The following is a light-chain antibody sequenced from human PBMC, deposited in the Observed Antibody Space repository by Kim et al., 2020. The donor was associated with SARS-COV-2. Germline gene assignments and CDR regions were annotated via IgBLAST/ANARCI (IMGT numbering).Light chain of an antibody. V-gene: IGKV3-20*01. CDR2: GAT. J-gene: IGKJ4*01. CDR1: ESVKSSY. Sequence: WSPGERATLYCRTSESVKSSYSAWYQQKRGQPPRLLIYGATSRATGIPDRFSGSGSGTNFTLTISRLEPEDFAVYYCQQYGTSFIFGGGTKVDIK. CDR3: QQYGTSFI.